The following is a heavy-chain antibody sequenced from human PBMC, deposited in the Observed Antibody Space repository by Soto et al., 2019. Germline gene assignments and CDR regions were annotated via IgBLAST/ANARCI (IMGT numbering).Heavy chain of an antibody. D-gene: IGHD3-9*01. CDR1: GGSISSSSYY. V-gene: IGHV4-39*01. J-gene: IGHJ4*02. CDR2: IYYSGST. CDR3: ASSTMDILTGYYFFDY. Sequence: SETLSLTCTVSGGSISSSSYYWGWIRQPPGKGLEWIGSIYYSGSTYYNPSRKSRVTISVDTSKNQFPLKLSSGTAADTAVYYCASSTMDILTGYYFFDYWGQGTLVTVSS.